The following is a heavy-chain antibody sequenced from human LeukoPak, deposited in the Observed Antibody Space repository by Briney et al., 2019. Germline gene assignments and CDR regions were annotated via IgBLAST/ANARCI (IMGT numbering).Heavy chain of an antibody. V-gene: IGHV3-30*18. CDR1: GFTFSSYV. CDR3: AKDFYGGSYERCPGDY. Sequence: GGSLRLSCAASGFTFSSYVMHWVRQAPGKGLEWVAVISYDGSNKYYADSVKGRFTISRDNSKNTLYLQMNSLRAEDTAVYYCAKDFYGGSYERCPGDYWGQGTLVTVSS. D-gene: IGHD1-26*01. J-gene: IGHJ4*02. CDR2: ISYDGSNK.